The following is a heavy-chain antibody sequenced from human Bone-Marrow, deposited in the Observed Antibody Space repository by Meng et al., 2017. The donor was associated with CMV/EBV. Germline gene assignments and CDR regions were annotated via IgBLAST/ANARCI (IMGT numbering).Heavy chain of an antibody. V-gene: IGHV1-69*04. Sequence: SVKVSCKASGGSFSTYTISWVRQAPGQGPEWMGRFIPMLGIANYAQKFQGRVTITADKSTSTVYMELSSLRSEDTAVYYCARDPEGSGYSNWFDPWGQGTLVTVSS. CDR2: FIPMLGIA. D-gene: IGHD3-22*01. J-gene: IGHJ5*02. CDR1: GGSFSTYT. CDR3: ARDPEGSGYSNWFDP.